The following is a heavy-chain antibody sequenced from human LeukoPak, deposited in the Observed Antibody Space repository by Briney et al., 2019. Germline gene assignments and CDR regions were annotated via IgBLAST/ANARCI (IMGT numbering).Heavy chain of an antibody. CDR2: INPNTGGT. CDR3: ARAFGYSILPLTY. J-gene: IGHJ4*02. CDR1: GYTFTGYY. V-gene: IGHV1-2*02. D-gene: IGHD4-11*01. Sequence: ASVKVSCKASGYTFTGYYIHWVRQAPGQGLEWMGWINPNTGGTNFAQNFQGRVTMTRDTSISTAYMEVSRLRSDDTAGYDCARAFGYSILPLTYWGQGTLVTVSS.